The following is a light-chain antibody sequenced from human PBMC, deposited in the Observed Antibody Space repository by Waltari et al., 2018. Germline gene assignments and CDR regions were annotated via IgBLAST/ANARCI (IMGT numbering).Light chain of an antibody. CDR2: HVS. J-gene: IGLJ3*02. CDR1: SSDVGGYNY. Sequence: QSALTQPASVSGSPGQSITISCTGSSSDVGGYNYVSWYQQHPGKAPKLMTYHVSERPSGVSNRFSCSKSCNTASLTISWLQAEDEADYYCISYTTSNTWVFGGGTKLTVL. CDR3: ISYTTSNTWV. V-gene: IGLV2-14*01.